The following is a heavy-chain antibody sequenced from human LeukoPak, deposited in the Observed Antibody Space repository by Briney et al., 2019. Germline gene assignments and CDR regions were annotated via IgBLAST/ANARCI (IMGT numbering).Heavy chain of an antibody. J-gene: IGHJ6*02. Sequence: GASVKVSCKASGYTFTGYYMHWVRQAPGQGLEWMGWINPNSGGTNYAQKFQGRVTMTRDTSISTAYMELSRLRSDDTAVYYCARAGSSGWYSLSGGVSQSTGYYGMDVWGQGTTVTVSS. D-gene: IGHD6-19*01. CDR3: ARAGSSGWYSLSGGVSQSTGYYGMDV. CDR1: GYTFTGYY. V-gene: IGHV1-2*02. CDR2: INPNSGGT.